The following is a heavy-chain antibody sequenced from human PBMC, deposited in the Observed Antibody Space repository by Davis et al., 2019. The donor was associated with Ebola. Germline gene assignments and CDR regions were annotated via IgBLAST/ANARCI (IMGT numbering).Heavy chain of an antibody. J-gene: IGHJ6*02. D-gene: IGHD3-3*01. CDR3: ASGASSGYPQKSYYCGMDV. Sequence: SETLSLTCAVSGGSFSGYYCSWIRLPPRKGLEWIGEINHSGSTNYNPSLKSRVTISVDTSKNQFSLKLSSVTAADTAVYYCASGASSGYPQKSYYCGMDVWGQETTVTVSS. CDR2: INHSGST. V-gene: IGHV4-34*01. CDR1: GGSFSGYY.